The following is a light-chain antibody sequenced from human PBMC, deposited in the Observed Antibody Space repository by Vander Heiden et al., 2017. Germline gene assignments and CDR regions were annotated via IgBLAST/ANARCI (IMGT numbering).Light chain of an antibody. V-gene: IGKV3-20*01. J-gene: IGKJ3*01. Sequence: EIVLTHSPGTLSLSPGESAILSCRASQSVSSSYLAWYQQKPGQAPRLLIYGASSRATGIPDRFSGSGSGTDFTLTISRLEPEDFAVYYCQQYGSSPRTFGLGTKVDIK. CDR1: QSVSSSY. CDR2: GAS. CDR3: QQYGSSPRT.